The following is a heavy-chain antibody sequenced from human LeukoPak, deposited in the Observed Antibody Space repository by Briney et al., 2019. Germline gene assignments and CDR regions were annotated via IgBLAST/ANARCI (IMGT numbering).Heavy chain of an antibody. J-gene: IGHJ5*02. CDR1: GYTFTSYG. D-gene: IGHD2-2*01. V-gene: IGHV1-18*01. Sequence: ASVTVSCKASGYTFTSYGISWVRQAPGQGLEWMGWISAYNGNTNYAQKLQGRVTMTTDTSTSTAYMELRSLRSDDTAVYYCARDGDCSSTSCRRGFDTWGQGTLVTVSS. CDR3: ARDGDCSSTSCRRGFDT. CDR2: ISAYNGNT.